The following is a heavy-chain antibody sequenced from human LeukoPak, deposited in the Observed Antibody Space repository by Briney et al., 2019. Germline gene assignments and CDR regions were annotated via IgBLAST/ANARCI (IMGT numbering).Heavy chain of an antibody. Sequence: PGGSLRLSCAASGFTFSSYAMHWVRQAPGKGLEWVAVIPYDGSNKYYADSVKGRFTISRDNSKNTLYLQMNSLRAEDTAVYYCARALRPRLLVISPGGVGYWGQGTLVTVSS. CDR1: GFTFSSYA. V-gene: IGHV3-30-3*01. D-gene: IGHD3-16*01. CDR3: ARALRPRLLVISPGGVGY. J-gene: IGHJ4*02. CDR2: IPYDGSNK.